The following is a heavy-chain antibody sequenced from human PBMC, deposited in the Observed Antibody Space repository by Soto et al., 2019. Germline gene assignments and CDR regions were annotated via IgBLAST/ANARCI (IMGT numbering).Heavy chain of an antibody. V-gene: IGHV3-73*01. D-gene: IGHD3-3*01. CDR3: TRRDDFWSGYGYYYYYMDV. CDR2: IRRKANSYAT. CDR1: GFTFSGSA. Sequence: EVQLVESGGGLVQPGGSLKLSCAASGFTFSGSAMHWVRQASGKGLEWVGRIRRKANSYATAYAASVKGRFTISRDDSKNTAYLQMNSLKTEDTAVYYCTRRDDFWSGYGYYYYYMDVWGKGTTVTVSS. J-gene: IGHJ6*03.